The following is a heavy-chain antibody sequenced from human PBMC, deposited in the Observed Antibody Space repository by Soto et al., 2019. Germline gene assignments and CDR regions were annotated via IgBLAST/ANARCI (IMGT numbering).Heavy chain of an antibody. CDR2: ISGYNGNT. V-gene: IGHV1-3*01. D-gene: IGHD2-15*01. Sequence: QVQLVQSGEEVKKTGASVKLSCQASGFAFSTYYFHWVRQAPGQGLEWMGWISGYNGNTKYAEIFQDRLTITSDAAASTVYMELYGLRSEDTAVYFCARDPFLQFYSIDFWGQGTLVTVSA. J-gene: IGHJ4*02. CDR3: ARDPFLQFYSIDF. CDR1: GFAFSTYY.